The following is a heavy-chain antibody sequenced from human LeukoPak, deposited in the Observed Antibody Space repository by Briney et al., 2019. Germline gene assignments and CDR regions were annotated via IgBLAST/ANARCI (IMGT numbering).Heavy chain of an antibody. D-gene: IGHD3-10*01. J-gene: IGHJ4*02. V-gene: IGHV5-51*01. CDR2: IYAGDSDT. CDR3: ARQAGGTGSGSYYVY. CDR1: GYSFTNYW. Sequence: GESLKNSCKGSGYSFTNYWIGWVRQMPGKGLERMGIIYAGDSDTRYSPSFQGQVTISADKSISTAYLQWSSLKASDTAMYYCARQAGGTGSGSYYVYWGQGTLVTVSS.